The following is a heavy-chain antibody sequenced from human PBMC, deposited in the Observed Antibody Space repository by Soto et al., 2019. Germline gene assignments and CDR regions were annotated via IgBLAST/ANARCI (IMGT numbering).Heavy chain of an antibody. CDR1: GFTFSTYT. J-gene: IGHJ6*02. CDR3: ARSTSLGGMDV. CDR2: IRCTTGYM. Sequence: PGGSLRLSCAASGFTFSTYTMNWVRQAPGKGLEWVSSIRCTTGYMYNADSVKGRFTISRDNAKNSLYLQMISLRAEDTAVYYCARSTSLGGMDVWGQGTTVTVSS. D-gene: IGHD1-1*01. V-gene: IGHV3-21*01.